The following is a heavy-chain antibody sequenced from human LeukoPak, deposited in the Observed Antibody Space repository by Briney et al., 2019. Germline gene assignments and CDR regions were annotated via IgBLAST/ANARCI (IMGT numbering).Heavy chain of an antibody. CDR1: GGSISSYY. J-gene: IGHJ5*02. CDR3: ARDLRRYCSSHNWFDP. V-gene: IGHV4-59*01. D-gene: IGHD6-6*01. CDR2: IYYSGST. Sequence: SETLSLTCTVSGGSISSYYWSWIRQPPGKGLEWIGYIYYSGSTNYNPSLKSRVTISVDTSKNQFSLKLSSVTAADTAVYYCARDLRRYCSSHNWFDPWGQGTLVTVSS.